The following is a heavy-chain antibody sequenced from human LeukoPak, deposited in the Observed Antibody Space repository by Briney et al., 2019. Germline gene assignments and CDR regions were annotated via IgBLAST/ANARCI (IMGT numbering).Heavy chain of an antibody. CDR3: AAVLNYYGHGWFDP. D-gene: IGHD3-10*01. J-gene: IGHJ5*02. V-gene: IGHV1-58*02. CDR2: IVVGSGNT. CDR1: GFTFTSSA. Sequence: SVKVSCKASGFTFTSSAMQWLRQARGQRLEWIGWIVVGSGNTNYAQKFQERVTITRDMSTSTAYMELSSLRSEDTAVYYCAAVLNYYGHGWFDPWGQGTLVTVSS.